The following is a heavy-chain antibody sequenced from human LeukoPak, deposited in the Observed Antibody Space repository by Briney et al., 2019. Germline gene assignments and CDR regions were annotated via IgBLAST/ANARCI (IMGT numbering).Heavy chain of an antibody. CDR2: IYYSGST. V-gene: IGHV4-39*07. D-gene: IGHD5-18*01. CDR3: ARDIQLWSSKLDY. Sequence: SETLSLTCTVSGGSISSSSYYWGWIRQPPGKGLEWIGSIYYSGSTYYNPSLKSRVTISVDTSKNQFSLKLSSVTAADTAVYYCARDIQLWSSKLDYWGQGTQVTVSS. J-gene: IGHJ4*02. CDR1: GGSISSSSYY.